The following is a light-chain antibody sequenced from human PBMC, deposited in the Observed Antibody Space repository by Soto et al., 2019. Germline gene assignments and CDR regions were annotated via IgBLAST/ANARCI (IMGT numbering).Light chain of an antibody. J-gene: IGLJ1*01. CDR1: SSDVGGYNY. CDR3: SSSTSSRYV. V-gene: IGLV2-14*01. Sequence: QSALTQPASVSGSPGQSITISCTGTSSDVGGYNYVSWYQQHPGKAPKLMIYEVSNRPSGVSNRFSGSKSGNTAFLTISGLKADDEDDYYCSSSTSSRYVFGTGTKVTVL. CDR2: EVS.